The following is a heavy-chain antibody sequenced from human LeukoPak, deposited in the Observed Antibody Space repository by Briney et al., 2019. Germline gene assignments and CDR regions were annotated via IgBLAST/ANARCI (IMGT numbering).Heavy chain of an antibody. D-gene: IGHD3-10*01. CDR2: IYSTGST. J-gene: IGHJ5*02. Sequence: PSETLSLTCTVAGRSMSTYYWSWIRQPAGKGLAWIGRIYSTGSTNYNPSLKSRVTMSVDASKNQFSLRLSSVTAADTAVYYCARDHQLYGSPWDWFDPWGQGMLVTVSS. CDR3: ARDHQLYGSPWDWFDP. CDR1: GRSMSTYY. V-gene: IGHV4-4*07.